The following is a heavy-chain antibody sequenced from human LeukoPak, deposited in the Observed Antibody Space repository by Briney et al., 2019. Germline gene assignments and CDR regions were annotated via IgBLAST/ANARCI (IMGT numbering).Heavy chain of an antibody. D-gene: IGHD3-10*01. Sequence: ASVKVSCKASGYTFSDSHMHWVRQAPGQGLEWMGWINTYTGDTRYAQKFQGRVTMTTDTSTSTAYMELRSLRSDDTAVYYCARDRTMVKGRHYGMDVWGQGTTVTVSS. CDR3: ARDRTMVKGRHYGMDV. CDR2: INTYTGDT. V-gene: IGHV1-2*02. CDR1: GYTFSDSH. J-gene: IGHJ6*02.